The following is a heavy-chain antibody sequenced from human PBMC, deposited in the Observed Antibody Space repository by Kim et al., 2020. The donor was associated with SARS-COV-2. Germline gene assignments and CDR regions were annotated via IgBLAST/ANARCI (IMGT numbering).Heavy chain of an antibody. CDR3: ARSGYSYGQGYFDY. CDR2: IYYSGST. CDR1: GGSISSYY. Sequence: SETLSLTCTVSGGSISSYYWSWIRQPPGKGLEWIGYIYYSGSTNYNPSLRSRVTISVDTSKNQFSLKLSSVTAADTAVYYCARSGYSYGQGYFDYWGQRTLVTVSS. V-gene: IGHV4-59*01. D-gene: IGHD5-18*01. J-gene: IGHJ4*02.